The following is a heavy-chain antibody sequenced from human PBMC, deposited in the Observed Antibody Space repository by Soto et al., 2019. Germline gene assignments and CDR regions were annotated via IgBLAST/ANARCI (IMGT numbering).Heavy chain of an antibody. Sequence: EGQLVETGGGLVQPGGSLKLSCAASGFTFSGSAMHWVRQASGKGLEWVGRITSKAHSYATAYAAAVKGRFTISRDDSKNTAYLQMNSLKTEATAVYYCASWELGGTSGYWGQGTLATVSS. CDR1: GFTFSGSA. V-gene: IGHV3-73*02. CDR2: ITSKAHSYAT. D-gene: IGHD1-26*01. CDR3: ASWELGGTSGY. J-gene: IGHJ4*02.